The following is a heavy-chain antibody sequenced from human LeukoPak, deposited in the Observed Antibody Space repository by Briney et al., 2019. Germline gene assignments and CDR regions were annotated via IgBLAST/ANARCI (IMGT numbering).Heavy chain of an antibody. J-gene: IGHJ4*02. CDR3: ARVGGDYVDY. Sequence: PSETLSLTCTVSGGSMSSYYWSWIRQPPGKGLEWIGYSYHSGGTNYNPSLKSRVTMSVDTSKNQFSLKLSSVTAADTAVYYCARVGGDYVDYWGRGTLVTVSS. CDR1: GGSMSSYY. CDR2: SYHSGGT. D-gene: IGHD1-26*01. V-gene: IGHV4-59*01.